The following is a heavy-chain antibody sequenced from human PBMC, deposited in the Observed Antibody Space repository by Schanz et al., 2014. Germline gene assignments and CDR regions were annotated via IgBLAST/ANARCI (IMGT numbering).Heavy chain of an antibody. Sequence: QEQLVQSGAEVRKPGASVKVSCKASGYTFSDSYVHWVRQAPGQGLEWMGWINGYNGHTLYAQKFQGRVTMTTDTSTSTSYMELTSLRFDDTAVYYCARDQSPYTNSSDVRYFDYWGQGSLVTVSS. CDR3: ARDQSPYTNSSDVRYFDY. V-gene: IGHV1-18*04. CDR1: GYTFSDSY. CDR2: INGYNGHT. D-gene: IGHD6-6*01. J-gene: IGHJ4*02.